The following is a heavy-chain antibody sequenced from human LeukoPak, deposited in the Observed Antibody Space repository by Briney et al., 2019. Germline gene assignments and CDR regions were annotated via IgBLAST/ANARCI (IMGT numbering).Heavy chain of an antibody. Sequence: GTSVKVSCKASGFTFTSSAMQWVRQARGQRLEGIGWIVVGSGNTNYAQKFQERVTITRDMSTSAAYMELSSLRSEDTAVYYCAALPGAHYDFWSGPSRGYYYYMDVWGKGTTVTVSS. CDR2: IVVGSGNT. CDR3: AALPGAHYDFWSGPSRGYYYYMDV. D-gene: IGHD3-3*01. V-gene: IGHV1-58*02. J-gene: IGHJ6*03. CDR1: GFTFTSSA.